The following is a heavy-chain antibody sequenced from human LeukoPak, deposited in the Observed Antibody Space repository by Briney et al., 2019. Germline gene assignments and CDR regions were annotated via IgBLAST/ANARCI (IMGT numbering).Heavy chain of an antibody. CDR1: GGTFSSYA. V-gene: IGHV1-69*01. CDR2: IIPIFGTA. J-gene: IGHJ3*02. D-gene: IGHD2-21*02. CDR3: ARDRPPRSGPVVVTATDAFDI. Sequence: GSSLKVSCKASGGTFSSYAISWVRQAPGQGLEWMGGIIPIFGTANYAQKFQGRVTITADESTSTAYMELSSLRSEDTAVYYCARDRPPRSGPVVVTATDAFDIWGQGTMVTVSS.